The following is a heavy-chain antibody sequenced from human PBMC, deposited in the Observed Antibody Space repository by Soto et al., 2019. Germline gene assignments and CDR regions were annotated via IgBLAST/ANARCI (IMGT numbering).Heavy chain of an antibody. CDR2: INDRGSI. J-gene: IGHJ2*01. Sequence: QVQLQQWGAGPLRPLETLSLTCGVSGGSFGGYYWAWIRQSPGKGLEWIGEINDRGSINYNPSLKSRVSISVDTSKNHYSLKLRSVTAADTAVYYCARESHDILTGPPWVWYFDLWGRCTLVTVSS. D-gene: IGHD3-9*01. CDR1: GGSFGGYY. V-gene: IGHV4-34*01. CDR3: ARESHDILTGPPWVWYFDL.